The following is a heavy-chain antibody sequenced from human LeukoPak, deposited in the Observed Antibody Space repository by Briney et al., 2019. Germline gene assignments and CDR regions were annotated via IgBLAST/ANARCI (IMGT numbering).Heavy chain of an antibody. J-gene: IGHJ4*02. CDR3: ATYYYGSGSYFDY. D-gene: IGHD3-10*01. CDR2: IVVGSGNT. V-gene: IGHV1-58*02. Sequence: SVKVSCKASGFTFTSSAMQWVRQARGQRLEWIGWIVVGSGNTNYAQKFQERVTITRDMSTSTAYMELSSLRSEDTAVYYCATYYYGSGSYFDYWGQGILVTVSS. CDR1: GFTFTSSA.